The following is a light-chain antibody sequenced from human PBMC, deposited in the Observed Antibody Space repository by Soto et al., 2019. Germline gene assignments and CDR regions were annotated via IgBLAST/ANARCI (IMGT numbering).Light chain of an antibody. Sequence: QSVLTQPASVSGSPGQSITISCTGTSSDVGSYNLVSWYQHHPAKAPKLMIYAGSKRPSGVSNRFSGSKSGNTASLTISGLQAEDEADYHCCSYAGSSTYVFGTGTKLTVL. CDR1: SSDVGSYNL. CDR2: AGS. J-gene: IGLJ1*01. CDR3: CSYAGSSTYV. V-gene: IGLV2-23*01.